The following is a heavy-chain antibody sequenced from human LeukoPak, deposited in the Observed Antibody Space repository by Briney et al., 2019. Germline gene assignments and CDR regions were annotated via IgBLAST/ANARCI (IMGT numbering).Heavy chain of an antibody. Sequence: SVKVSCKASGGTFSSYAISWVRQAPGQGLEWVGGIIPIFGTANYAQKFQGRVTITADESTSTAYMELSSLRSEDTAVYYCARCHPSHTGYSSSWYGPGGYWGQGTLVTVSS. CDR2: IIPIFGTA. V-gene: IGHV1-69*13. CDR1: GGTFSSYA. CDR3: ARCHPSHTGYSSSWYGPGGY. D-gene: IGHD6-13*01. J-gene: IGHJ4*02.